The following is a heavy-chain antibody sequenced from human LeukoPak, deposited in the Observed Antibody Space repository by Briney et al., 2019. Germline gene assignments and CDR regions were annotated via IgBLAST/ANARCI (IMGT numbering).Heavy chain of an antibody. CDR1: GYTLTELS. J-gene: IGHJ3*02. CDR2: FDPEDGET. CDR3: ATDRGFWYCGGGSCYTDAFDI. D-gene: IGHD2-15*01. Sequence: ASVKVSCKVSGYTLTELSMHWVRQAPGKGLEWMGGFDPEDGETIYAQKFQGRVTMTEDTSTDTAYMELSSLRSEDTAVYYCATDRGFWYCGGGSCYTDAFDIWGQGTMVTVSS. V-gene: IGHV1-24*01.